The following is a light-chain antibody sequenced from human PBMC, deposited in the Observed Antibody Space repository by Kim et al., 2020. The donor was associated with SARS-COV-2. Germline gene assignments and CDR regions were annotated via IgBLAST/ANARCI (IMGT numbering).Light chain of an antibody. J-gene: IGLJ3*02. CDR2: EDN. CDR1: SSTTAINY. V-gene: IGLV6-57*03. Sequence: KTVTISCTRSSSTTAINYVQWYQPRPCRAPTTVIYEDNQRPSGVADPFSGSINRSSNTASLTISGLKTEDEADYYCQSYDSTNAWVFGGGTQLTVL. CDR3: QSYDSTNAWV.